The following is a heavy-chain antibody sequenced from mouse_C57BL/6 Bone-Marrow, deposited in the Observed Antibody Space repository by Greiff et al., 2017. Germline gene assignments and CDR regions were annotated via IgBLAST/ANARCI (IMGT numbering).Heavy chain of an antibody. Sequence: QVQLKQSGAELARPGASVKLSCKASGYTFTSYGISWVKQRTGQGLEWIGEIYPRSGNTYYNEKFKGKATLTADKSSSTAYMELRSLTSEDSAVYFCARDSNLIYYGNYWYVDVWGTGTTVTVSS. D-gene: IGHD2-1*01. J-gene: IGHJ1*03. V-gene: IGHV1-81*01. CDR3: ARDSNLIYYGNYWYVDV. CDR2: IYPRSGNT. CDR1: GYTFTSYG.